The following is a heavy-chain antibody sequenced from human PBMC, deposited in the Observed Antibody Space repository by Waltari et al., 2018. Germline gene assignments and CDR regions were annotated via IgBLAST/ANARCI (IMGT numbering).Heavy chain of an antibody. V-gene: IGHV1-69*01. D-gene: IGHD3-3*01. Sequence: QVQLVQSGAEVKKPGSSMKLSCKAFGGTFNTYGLNWVRQAPGQGLEWLGGSRPNFGSPSYAKKFQGRVKINADEHTSTSYMELSSLTSEDTAVYYCARGGTRFVERLLFIPLDPWGQGTLVTVSS. J-gene: IGHJ5*02. CDR1: GGTFNTYG. CDR3: ARGGTRFVERLLFIPLDP. CDR2: SRPNFGSP.